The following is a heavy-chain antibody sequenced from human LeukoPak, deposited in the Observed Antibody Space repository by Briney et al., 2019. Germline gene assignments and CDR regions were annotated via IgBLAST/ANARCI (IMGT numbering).Heavy chain of an antibody. CDR3: ARELGFNWFDP. J-gene: IGHJ5*02. CDR1: GGSISSYY. Sequence: SETLSLTCTVSGGSISSYYWSWIRQPPGKGLEWIGYIYYSGSTNYNPSLKSRVTISVDTSKNQFSLKLSSVTAADTAVYYCARELGFNWFDPWGQGTLVTVSS. D-gene: IGHD7-27*01. CDR2: IYYSGST. V-gene: IGHV4-59*12.